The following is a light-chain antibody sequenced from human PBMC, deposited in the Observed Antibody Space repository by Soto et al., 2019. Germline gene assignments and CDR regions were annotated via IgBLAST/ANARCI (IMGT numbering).Light chain of an antibody. V-gene: IGLV2-23*01. J-gene: IGLJ1*01. CDR1: SSDVGSYNL. CDR2: EGN. Sequence: QSARTQPASVSGSPGQSITISCTGTSSDVGSYNLVSWYQQHPGKAPKLMIYEGNKRPSGVSNRFSGSKSANTASLTISGLQTEDEADYYCCSYAGTNTFVFGTGTQLTVL. CDR3: CSYAGTNTFV.